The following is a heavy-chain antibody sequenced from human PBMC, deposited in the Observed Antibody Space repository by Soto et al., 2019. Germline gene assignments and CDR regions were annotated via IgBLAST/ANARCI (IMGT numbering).Heavy chain of an antibody. V-gene: IGHV3-64*02. J-gene: IGHJ4*02. CDR2: ISSNGGST. CDR1: GFTFSSYA. D-gene: IGHD3-10*01. Sequence: GGSLRLSCAASGFTFSSYAMHWVRQAPGKGLEYVSAISSNGGSTYYADSVKGRFTISRDNSKNTLYLQMGSLRAEDMAVYYCARASGSQLGRAYYFDYWGQGTLVTVSS. CDR3: ARASGSQLGRAYYFDY.